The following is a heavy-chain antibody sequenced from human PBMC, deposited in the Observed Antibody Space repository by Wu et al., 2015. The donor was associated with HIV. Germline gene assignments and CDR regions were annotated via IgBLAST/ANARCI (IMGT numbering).Heavy chain of an antibody. CDR3: ARDREKVATQDAFDI. CDR2: IIPVFGTA. J-gene: IGHJ3*02. V-gene: IGHV1-69*13. Sequence: QVQLVQSGAEVKKPGSSVKVSCKASGGTFNSYGISWVRQAPGQGLEWMGRIIPVFGTAIYAQNFQGRVTFTGDESTSTAYMELSSLRSEDTALYFCARDREKVATQDAFDIWGQGTMVTVSS. D-gene: IGHD5-12*01. CDR1: GGTFNSYG.